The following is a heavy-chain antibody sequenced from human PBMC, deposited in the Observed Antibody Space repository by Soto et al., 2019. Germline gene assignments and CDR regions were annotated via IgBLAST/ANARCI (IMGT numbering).Heavy chain of an antibody. Sequence: PGGSLRLSCAASGFTFSNAWMSWVRQAPGKGLEWVGRIKSKTDGGTTDYAAPVKGRFTISRDDSKNTLYLQMNSLKTEDTAVYYCTTSAISPPVFFLYYGMDVWGQGTTVTVSS. J-gene: IGHJ6*02. V-gene: IGHV3-15*01. CDR3: TTSAISPPVFFLYYGMDV. CDR1: GFTFSNAW. CDR2: IKSKTDGGTT. D-gene: IGHD3-3*01.